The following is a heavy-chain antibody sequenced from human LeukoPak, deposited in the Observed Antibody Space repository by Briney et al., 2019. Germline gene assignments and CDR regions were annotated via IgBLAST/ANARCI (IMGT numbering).Heavy chain of an antibody. CDR2: IIPILGIA. V-gene: IGHV1-69*04. J-gene: IGHJ6*02. D-gene: IGHD2-2*01. CDR3: ARDRYCSSTSCYGGYYYYGMDV. Sequence: GASVKVSCKASGGTFISYTISWVRQAPGQGLEWMGRIIPILGIANYAQKFQGRVTITADKSTSTAYMELSSLRSEDTAVYYCARDRYCSSTSCYGGYYYYGMDVWGQGTTVTVSS. CDR1: GGTFISYT.